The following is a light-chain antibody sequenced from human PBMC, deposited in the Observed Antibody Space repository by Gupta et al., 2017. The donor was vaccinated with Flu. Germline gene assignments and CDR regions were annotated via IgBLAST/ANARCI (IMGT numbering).Light chain of an antibody. CDR1: QSVSSSY. CDR2: GAS. V-gene: IGKV3-20*01. CDR3: QQEGSSPRT. J-gene: IGKJ1*01. Sequence: GTLSLAPGERATLSCRASQSVSSSYLAWYQQKPGQAPRLLIYGASSRATGIPDRFSGSGSGTDFTLTISRLEPEDFAVYYCQQEGSSPRTFGQGTKVEIK.